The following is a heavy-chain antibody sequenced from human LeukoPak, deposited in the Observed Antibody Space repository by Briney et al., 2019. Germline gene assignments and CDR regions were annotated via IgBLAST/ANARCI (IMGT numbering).Heavy chain of an antibody. CDR2: IRSKANSYAT. D-gene: IGHD5-24*01. CDR1: GFTFSGSA. CDR3: TTPPHGYNKNYAFDI. V-gene: IGHV3-73*01. J-gene: IGHJ3*02. Sequence: GGSLRLSCAASGFTFSGSAMHWVRQASGKGLEWVGRIRSKANSYATAYAASVKGRFTISRDDSKNTAYLQMNSLKTEDTAVYYCTTPPHGYNKNYAFDIWGQGTMVTVSS.